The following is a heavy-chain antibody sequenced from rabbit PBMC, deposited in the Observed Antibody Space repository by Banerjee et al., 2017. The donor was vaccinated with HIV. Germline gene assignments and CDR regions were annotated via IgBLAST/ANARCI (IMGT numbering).Heavy chain of an antibody. J-gene: IGHJ4*01. Sequence: QLEESGGDLVKPEGSLTLTCTASGFSFSNNYVMSWVRQAPGKGLEWIGYIDPVFGGIYYASWVNGRFTMSSHNAQNTLYLQLKSLTAADTATYFCARDLPDNSYHDFDLWGQGTLVTVS. CDR1: GFSFSNNY. V-gene: IGHV1S7*01. CDR2: IDPVFGGI. CDR3: ARDLPDNSYHDFDL. D-gene: IGHD8-1*01.